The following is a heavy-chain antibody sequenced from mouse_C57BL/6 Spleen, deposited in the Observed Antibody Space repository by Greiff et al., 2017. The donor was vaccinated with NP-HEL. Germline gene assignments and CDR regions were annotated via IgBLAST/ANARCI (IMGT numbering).Heavy chain of an antibody. V-gene: IGHV1-76*01. Sequence: QVQLQQSGAELVRPGASVKLSCKASGYTFTDYYINWVKQRPGQGLEWIARIYPGSGNTYYNEKFKGKATLTAEKSSSTAYMQLSSLTSEDSAVYFCARRYDYGGAWFAYWGQGTLVTVSA. CDR3: ARRYDYGGAWFAY. CDR2: IYPGSGNT. D-gene: IGHD2-4*01. J-gene: IGHJ3*01. CDR1: GYTFTDYY.